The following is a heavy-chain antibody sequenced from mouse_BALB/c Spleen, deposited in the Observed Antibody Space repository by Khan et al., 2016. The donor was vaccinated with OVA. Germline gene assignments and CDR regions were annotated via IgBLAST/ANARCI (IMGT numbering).Heavy chain of an antibody. Sequence: QVQLKQSGPGLVAPSQSLSITCTVSGFSLSRYNIHWVRQPPGKGLEWLGMIWGGGGTDYNSTLKSRLSIRKDNSKSQVLLKMNSLQTDETARDYCARAYYGNYSEARDYWGKGTSGNVSS. D-gene: IGHD2-10*01. V-gene: IGHV2-6-4*01. CDR1: GFSLSRYN. CDR3: ARAYYGNYSEARDY. J-gene: IGHJ4*01. CDR2: IWGGGGT.